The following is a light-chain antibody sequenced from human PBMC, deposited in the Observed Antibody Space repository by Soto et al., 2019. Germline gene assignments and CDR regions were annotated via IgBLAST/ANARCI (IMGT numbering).Light chain of an antibody. CDR1: QSVDSRF. CDR3: QQYDSSRT. Sequence: EIVLTQSPGTLSLSPGERATLSCRASQSVDSRFLACYQQTPGQAPRLLMYGASIRATGFPARFSGSGSGTDFTLSIRRLEPEDFAVYYCQQYDSSRTFGQGTKVEMK. V-gene: IGKV3-20*01. J-gene: IGKJ1*01. CDR2: GAS.